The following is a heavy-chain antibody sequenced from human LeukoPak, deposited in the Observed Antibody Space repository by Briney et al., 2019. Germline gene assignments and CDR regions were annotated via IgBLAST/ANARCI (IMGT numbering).Heavy chain of an antibody. V-gene: IGHV1-69*13. D-gene: IGHD3-3*01. Sequence: AASVKVSCTASGGTFSSYAISWVRQAPGQGLEWMGGIIPIFGTANYAQKFQGRVTITADESTSTAYMELSSLRSEDTAVYYCARDITIFGVVIRSYYYGMDVWGQGTTVTVSS. CDR2: IIPIFGTA. J-gene: IGHJ6*02. CDR3: ARDITIFGVVIRSYYYGMDV. CDR1: GGTFSSYA.